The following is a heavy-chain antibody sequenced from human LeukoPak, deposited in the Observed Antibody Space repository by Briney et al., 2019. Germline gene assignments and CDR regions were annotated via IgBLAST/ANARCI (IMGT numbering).Heavy chain of an antibody. J-gene: IGHJ6*02. V-gene: IGHV1-69*10. CDR1: GGTFISYA. CDR3: ARARAAPPSYYGMDV. D-gene: IGHD6-25*01. CDR2: IIPIFGIA. Sequence: ASVKVSFKASGGTFISYAISWVRQAPGQGLEWMGGIIPIFGIANYAQKFQGRVTITADKSTSTAYMELSSLRSEDTAVYYCARARAAPPSYYGMDVWGQGTTVTISS.